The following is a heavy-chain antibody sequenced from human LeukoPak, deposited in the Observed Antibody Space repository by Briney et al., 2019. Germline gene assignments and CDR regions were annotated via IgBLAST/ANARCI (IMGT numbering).Heavy chain of an antibody. V-gene: IGHV4-39*07. CDR3: ARHPGYSYAYVDY. CDR2: IYYSGST. D-gene: IGHD5-18*01. CDR1: GGSISSSSYY. J-gene: IGHJ4*01. Sequence: SEPLSLTCTVSGGSISSSSYYWGWIRQPPGKGLEWIGSIYYSGSTYYDPSLKSRVTISVDTSKNLFSLKLSSVTAADTAVYYCARHPGYSYAYVDYWGHGTLVTGSS.